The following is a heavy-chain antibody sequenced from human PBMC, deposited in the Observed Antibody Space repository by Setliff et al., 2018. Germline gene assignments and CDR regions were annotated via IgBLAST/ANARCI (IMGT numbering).Heavy chain of an antibody. D-gene: IGHD2-21*01. V-gene: IGHV3-30*01. CDR1: GFSFSTYT. J-gene: IGHJ4*02. CDR2: SADGANE. CDR3: ARGGGVWSFGTPAKDY. Sequence: PGGSLRLSCAASGFSFSTYTVHWVRQAPGKGLEWISADGANEYYADSVKGRLTISRDNSKATLFLQMNSLRTKDTAVYDYARGGGVWSFGTPAKDYWGQGTLVTVSS.